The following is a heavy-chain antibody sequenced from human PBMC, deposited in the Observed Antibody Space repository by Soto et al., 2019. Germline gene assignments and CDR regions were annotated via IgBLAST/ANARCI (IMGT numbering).Heavy chain of an antibody. D-gene: IGHD7-27*01. CDR3: AKDGVENWGGRFDY. CDR2: ISGSGGST. V-gene: IGHV3-23*01. Sequence: EVQLLESGGGLVQPGGSLRLSCAASGFTFSSYAMSWVRQAPGKGLEWVSDISGSGGSTYYADSVKGRFTISRDNSKNTRYLQMTSLRAQDTAVYYCAKDGVENWGGRFDYWGQGTMVTVSS. J-gene: IGHJ4*02. CDR1: GFTFSSYA.